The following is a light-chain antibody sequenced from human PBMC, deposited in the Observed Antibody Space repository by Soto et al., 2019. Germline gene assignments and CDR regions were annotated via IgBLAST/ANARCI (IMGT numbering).Light chain of an antibody. Sequence: QAVVTQPPSVSGTPGQTITISCSGSTSNVGTHYVYWYQQVSGSAPKLVIHANHQRPSGVTDRFSGSKSGTSATLAISGLRSEDEAEYHCSSYTTIKTVVFGGGTKLTVL. CDR3: SSYTTIKTVV. CDR1: TSNVGTHY. V-gene: IGLV1-47*02. J-gene: IGLJ2*01. CDR2: ANH.